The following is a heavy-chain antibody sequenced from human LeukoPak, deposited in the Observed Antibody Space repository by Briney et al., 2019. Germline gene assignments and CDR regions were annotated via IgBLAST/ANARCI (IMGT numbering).Heavy chain of an antibody. J-gene: IGHJ4*02. CDR2: IKQDGSEK. Sequence: QSGGSLRLSCEASGFTFSTYWMSWVRQAPGKRLEWVANIKQDGSEKYYVDSVKGRFTISRDNAKNSLYLQMNSLRAEDTAMYYCARDSAGNDYWGQGTLVTVSS. CDR1: GFTFSTYW. CDR3: ARDSAGNDY. D-gene: IGHD6-13*01. V-gene: IGHV3-7*01.